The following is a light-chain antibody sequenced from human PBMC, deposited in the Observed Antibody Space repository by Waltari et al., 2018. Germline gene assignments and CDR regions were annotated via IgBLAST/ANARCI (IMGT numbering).Light chain of an antibody. J-gene: IGLJ2*01. V-gene: IGLV1-44*01. CDR1: SSNIGRNV. Sequence: QSVLTQPPSVSGTPGQRVTISCSGSSSNIGRNVVNWYQQLPGSAPKLLIQSNNQRPSGVPDRFSGSKSGTSASLAISGLQSADEADYYCAAWDDSLNGHVVFGGGTKLTVL. CDR3: AAWDDSLNGHVV. CDR2: SNN.